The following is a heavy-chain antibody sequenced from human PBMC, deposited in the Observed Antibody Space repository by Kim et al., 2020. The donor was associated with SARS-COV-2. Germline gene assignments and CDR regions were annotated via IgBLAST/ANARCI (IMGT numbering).Heavy chain of an antibody. CDR1: GFTFSSYS. Sequence: GGSLRLSCAASGFTFSSYSMNWVRQAPGKGLEWVSSISSSSSYIYYADSVKGRFTISRDNAKNSLYLQMNSLRAEDTAVYYCARDLRENCSGGSCQYYYYYGMDVWGQGTTVTVSS. CDR2: ISSSSSYI. J-gene: IGHJ6*02. D-gene: IGHD2-15*01. V-gene: IGHV3-21*01. CDR3: ARDLRENCSGGSCQYYYYYGMDV.